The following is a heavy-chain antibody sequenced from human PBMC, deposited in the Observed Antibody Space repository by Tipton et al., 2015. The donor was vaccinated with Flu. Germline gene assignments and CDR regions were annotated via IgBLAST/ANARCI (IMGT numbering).Heavy chain of an antibody. CDR1: GGSFSGYY. Sequence: TLSLTCAVYGGSFSGYYWSWIRQPPGKGLEWIGEINHSGSTNYNPSLKSRVTISVDTSKNQFSLKLSSVTAADTAVYYCARHRAASGSYYGFVYYYYGMDVWDQGP. V-gene: IGHV4-34*01. D-gene: IGHD1-26*01. CDR2: INHSGST. CDR3: ARHRAASGSYYGFVYYYYGMDV. J-gene: IGHJ6*02.